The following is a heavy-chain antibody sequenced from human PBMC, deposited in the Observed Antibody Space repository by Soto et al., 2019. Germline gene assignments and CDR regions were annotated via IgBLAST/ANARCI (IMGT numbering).Heavy chain of an antibody. J-gene: IGHJ6*03. Sequence: VKVSCKASGYTFTSYGISWVRQAPGQGLEWMGWINANSGNTNYAQKLQGRVTMTRNTSTSTAYMELSSLRSEDTAVYYCARGGGHADPYMDVWGKGTTVTVSS. V-gene: IGHV1-18*01. CDR2: INANSGNT. D-gene: IGHD3-16*01. CDR1: GYTFTSYG. CDR3: ARGGGHADPYMDV.